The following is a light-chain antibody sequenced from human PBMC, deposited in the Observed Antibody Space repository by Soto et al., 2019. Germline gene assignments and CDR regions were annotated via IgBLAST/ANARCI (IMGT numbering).Light chain of an antibody. CDR2: DAS. V-gene: IGKV1-5*01. CDR3: QQSYSTPPWT. CDR1: QSISSW. Sequence: DIQMTQSPSTLSASVGDRVTITCRASQSISSWLAWYQQKPGKAPKLLIYDASNLESGVPSRFSGSGSGTEFTLTISSLQPEDFATYYCQQSYSTPPWTFGQGTKVDIK. J-gene: IGKJ1*01.